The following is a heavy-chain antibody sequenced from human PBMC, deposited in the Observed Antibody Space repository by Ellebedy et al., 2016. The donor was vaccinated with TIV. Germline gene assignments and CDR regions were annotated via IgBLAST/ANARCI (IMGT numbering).Heavy chain of an antibody. CDR3: ARLQMDGDSFDY. D-gene: IGHD4-11*01. J-gene: IGHJ4*02. CDR1: GFTFDTYG. CDR2: VSYDGTNK. Sequence: GESLKISCVASGFTFDTYGMHWVRQAPGKGLEWVALVSYDGTNKFYAESVKGRFTISRDNSNNTLYLEMNSLRSEDTAVYYCARLQMDGDSFDYWGQGTLVTVSP. V-gene: IGHV3-30*03.